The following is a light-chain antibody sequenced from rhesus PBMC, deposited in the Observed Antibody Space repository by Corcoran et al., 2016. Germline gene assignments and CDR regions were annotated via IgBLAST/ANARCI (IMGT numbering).Light chain of an antibody. V-gene: IGKV3-35*02. CDR1: QSVGST. J-gene: IGKJ2*01. CDR2: YAS. CDR3: QKDNDGPYS. Sequence: ETVMMQSPATLSLSPGERATLSCRASQSVGSTLAWYQQKPGPAPRLHLYYASSRATGIPDRFSGSWSGTEFTLTISSLDPEDVGVYYCQKDNDGPYSFGQGTKVEIK.